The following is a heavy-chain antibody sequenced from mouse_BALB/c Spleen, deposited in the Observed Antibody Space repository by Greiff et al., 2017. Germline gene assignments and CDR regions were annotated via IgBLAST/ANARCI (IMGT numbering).Heavy chain of an antibody. CDR3: ARDWVAMDY. CDR1: GFTFSSYG. Sequence: EVQLVESGGGLVQPGGSLKLSCAASGFTFSSYGMSWVRQTPDKRLELVATINSNGGSTYYPDSVKGRFTISRDNAKNTLYLQMSSLKSEDTAMYYCARDWVAMDYWGQGTSVTASS. J-gene: IGHJ4*01. V-gene: IGHV5-6-3*01. CDR2: INSNGGST.